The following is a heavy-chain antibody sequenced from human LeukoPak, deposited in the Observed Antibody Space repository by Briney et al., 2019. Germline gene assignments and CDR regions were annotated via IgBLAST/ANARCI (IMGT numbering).Heavy chain of an antibody. V-gene: IGHV1-3*01. D-gene: IGHD2-21*01. CDR3: ARGIWSARTVDYYLDS. CDR1: GYTFNNYA. CDR2: IDAGNGHT. J-gene: IGHJ4*02. Sequence: GASVKVSCKASGYTFNNYAIHWVRQAPGQRFEWMGWIDAGNGHTKYSQNFQGRVTITRDSSASTVYIDPSALTSEDTAVYYCARGIWSARTVDYYLDSWGQGTLVTVSS.